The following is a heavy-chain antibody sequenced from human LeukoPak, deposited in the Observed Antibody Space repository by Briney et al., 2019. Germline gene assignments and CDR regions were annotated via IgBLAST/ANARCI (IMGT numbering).Heavy chain of an antibody. J-gene: IGHJ6*02. CDR1: GFTFDDYA. V-gene: IGHV3-9*01. Sequence: SLRLSCAASGFTFDDYAMHWVRQAPGKGLEWGSGISWNSGSIGYADSVKGRFTISRENAKNSLYLQMNSLRAEDTALYYCAKDTYDMDVWGQGTTVTVSS. CDR3: AKDTYDMDV. CDR2: ISWNSGSI.